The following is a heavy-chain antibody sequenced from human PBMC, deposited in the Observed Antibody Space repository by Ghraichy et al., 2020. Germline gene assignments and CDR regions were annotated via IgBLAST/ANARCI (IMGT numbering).Heavy chain of an antibody. J-gene: IGHJ5*02. CDR2: IYWNDDK. CDR3: AHSGPYYYGSGSWGNWFDP. Sequence: QTLSLTCTFSGFSLSTSGVGVGWIRQPPGKALEWLALIYWNDDKRYSPSLKSRLTITKDTSKNQVVLTMTNMDPVDTATYYCAHSGPYYYGSGSWGNWFDPWGQGTLVTVSS. D-gene: IGHD3-10*01. V-gene: IGHV2-5*01. CDR1: GFSLSTSGVG.